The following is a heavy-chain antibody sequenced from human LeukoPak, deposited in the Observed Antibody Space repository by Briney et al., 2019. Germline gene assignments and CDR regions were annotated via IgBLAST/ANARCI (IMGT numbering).Heavy chain of an antibody. V-gene: IGHV1-46*01. CDR2: INPSGGST. CDR1: GYTFTSYY. CDR3: ARDTTAAAGTTTFDY. D-gene: IGHD6-13*01. J-gene: IGHJ4*02. Sequence: GASVKVSRKASGYTFTSYYMHWVRQAPGQGLEWMGIINPSGGSTSYAQKFQGRVTMTRDTSTSTVYMELSSLRSEDTAVYYCARDTTAAAGTTTFDYWGQGTLVTVSS.